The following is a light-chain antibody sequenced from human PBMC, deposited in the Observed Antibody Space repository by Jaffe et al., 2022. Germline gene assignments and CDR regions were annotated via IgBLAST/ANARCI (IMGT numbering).Light chain of an antibody. CDR1: ALPKQY. CDR2: KDS. J-gene: IGLJ3*02. Sequence: SYELTQPPSVSVSPGQTARITCSGDALPKQYAYWYQQKPGQAPVLVIYKDSERPSGIPERFSGSSSGTTVTLTISGVQAEDEADYYCQSADSSGGRVFGGGTKLTVL. V-gene: IGLV3-25*03. CDR3: QSADSSGGRV.